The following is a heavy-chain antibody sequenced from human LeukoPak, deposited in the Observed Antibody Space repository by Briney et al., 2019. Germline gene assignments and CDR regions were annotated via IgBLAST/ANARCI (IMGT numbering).Heavy chain of an antibody. CDR3: ARGSHYYDSSGYYPYWYFDL. CDR2: INPSGGST. V-gene: IGHV1-46*01. CDR1: GYTFTSYY. J-gene: IGHJ2*01. Sequence: ASVKVSCKASGYTFTSYYMHWVRQAPGQGLEWMGIINPSGGSTSYARKFQGRVTMTRDTSTSTVYMELSSLRSEDTAVYYCARGSHYYDSSGYYPYWYFDLWGRGTLVTVSS. D-gene: IGHD3-22*01.